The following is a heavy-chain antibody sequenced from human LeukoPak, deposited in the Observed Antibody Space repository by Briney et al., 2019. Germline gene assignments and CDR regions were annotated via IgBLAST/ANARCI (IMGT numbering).Heavy chain of an antibody. CDR3: ARGMYSSPFDY. Sequence: SETLSLTCTVSGGSISSYYWSWIRQPPGKGLEWIGYIYYSGSTNYNPSLKSRVTISVDASKNQFSLKLSSVTAADTAVYYCARGMYSSPFDYWGQGTLVTVSS. J-gene: IGHJ4*02. V-gene: IGHV4-59*01. D-gene: IGHD6-13*01. CDR1: GGSISSYY. CDR2: IYYSGST.